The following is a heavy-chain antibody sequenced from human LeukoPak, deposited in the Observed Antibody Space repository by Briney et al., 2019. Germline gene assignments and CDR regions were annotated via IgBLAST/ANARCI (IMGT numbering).Heavy chain of an antibody. Sequence: ASVKVSCKASGYTFSAYYMHWVRQAPGQGLEWMGWINSDSGGTNYAQKFQGRVTMTRDTSTSTVYMELSSLRSEDTAVYYCAREIGPRQLHLWGSAFDYWGQGTLVTVSS. J-gene: IGHJ4*02. V-gene: IGHV1-2*02. CDR3: AREIGPRQLHLWGSAFDY. D-gene: IGHD5-18*01. CDR2: INSDSGGT. CDR1: GYTFSAYY.